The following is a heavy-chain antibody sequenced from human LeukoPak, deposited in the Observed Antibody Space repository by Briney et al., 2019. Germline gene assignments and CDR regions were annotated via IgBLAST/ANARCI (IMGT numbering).Heavy chain of an antibody. CDR3: ARAPHEADNWLDP. CDR2: ISSSSSYI. V-gene: IGHV3-21*01. Sequence: GGSLRLSCAASGFPFSSYSMNWVRQAPGKGLEWVSSISSSSSYIYYADSVKGRFTISRDNAKNSLYLHMHSPRAEDTAVYYCARAPHEADNWLDPWGQGTLVTVSS. J-gene: IGHJ5*02. CDR1: GFPFSSYS.